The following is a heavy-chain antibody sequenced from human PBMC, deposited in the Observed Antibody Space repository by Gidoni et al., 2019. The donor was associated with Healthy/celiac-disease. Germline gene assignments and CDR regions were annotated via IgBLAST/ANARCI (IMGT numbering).Heavy chain of an antibody. CDR2: ISYDGSNK. D-gene: IGHD3-3*01. V-gene: IGHV3-30*01. Sequence: AASGFTFSSYAMHWVRQAPGKGLEWVAVISYDGSNKYYADSVKGRFTISRDNSKNTLYLQMNSLRAEDTAVYYSFWRDYYGMDVWGQGTTVTVSS. CDR3: FWRDYYGMDV. CDR1: GFTFSSYA. J-gene: IGHJ6*02.